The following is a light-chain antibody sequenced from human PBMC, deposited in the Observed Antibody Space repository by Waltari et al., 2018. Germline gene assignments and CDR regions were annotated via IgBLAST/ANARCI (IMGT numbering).Light chain of an antibody. J-gene: IGLJ2*01. CDR3: CSYAGSSTFEV. Sequence: QSALTQPASVSGSPGQSITISCTGTSSDVGSYNLVSWYQQHPGKAPKLRIYEGSKRPSGVSNRFSGSKSGNTASLGISGLQAEDEADYYCCSYAGSSTFEVFGGGTKLTVL. CDR2: EGS. CDR1: SSDVGSYNL. V-gene: IGLV2-23*03.